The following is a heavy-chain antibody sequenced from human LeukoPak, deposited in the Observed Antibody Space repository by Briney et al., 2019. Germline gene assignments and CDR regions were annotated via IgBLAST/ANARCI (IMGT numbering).Heavy chain of an antibody. D-gene: IGHD2-2*01. Sequence: GGSLRLSCAASGFTFSSYAMSWVRQAPGKGLEWVSAISGSGGSTYYADSVKGRFTISRDNSKNTLYLQMNSLRAEDTAVYYGAKVGTSCYGADYWGQGTLVTDSS. CDR1: GFTFSSYA. CDR2: ISGSGGST. V-gene: IGHV3-23*01. J-gene: IGHJ4*02. CDR3: AKVGTSCYGADY.